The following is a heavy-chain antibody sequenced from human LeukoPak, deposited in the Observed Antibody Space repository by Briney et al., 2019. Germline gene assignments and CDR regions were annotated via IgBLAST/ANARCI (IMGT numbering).Heavy chain of an antibody. CDR1: GASVSGDPYY. CDR3: AKDIVVVPAAENWFDP. V-gene: IGHV4-39*01. Sequence: PSETLSLICTVSGASVSGDPYYWGWIRQPPGKGLEWIGNIYYSGSTNYNPSLKSRVTISVDTSKNQFSLKLSSVTAADTAVYYCAKDIVVVPAAENWFDPWGQGTLVTVSS. CDR2: IYYSGST. J-gene: IGHJ5*02. D-gene: IGHD2-2*01.